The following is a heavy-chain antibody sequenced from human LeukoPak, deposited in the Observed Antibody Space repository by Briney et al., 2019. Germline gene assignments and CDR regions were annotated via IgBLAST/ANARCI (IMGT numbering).Heavy chain of an antibody. J-gene: IGHJ6*02. CDR2: IYYSGNR. D-gene: IGHD3-10*01. V-gene: IGHV4-39*07. Sequence: SETLSLTCSVSGGSFSVSGYYWGWMRQPPGKGLEWIGNIYYSGNRYYNPSLKSRVTISVDTSKNQFSLKLSSVTAADTAVYYCARGMVRGVIINSDYYYYGMDVWGQGTTVTVSS. CDR1: GGSFSVSGYY. CDR3: ARGMVRGVIINSDYYYYGMDV.